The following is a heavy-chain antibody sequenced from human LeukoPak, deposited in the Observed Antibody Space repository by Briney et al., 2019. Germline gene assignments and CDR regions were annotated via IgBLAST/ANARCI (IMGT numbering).Heavy chain of an antibody. Sequence: SETLSLTCAVYGGSFSDYYWSWIRQPPGKGLEWIGEIDHRESTTYNPSLKSRVTISVDTSKNRFSLKLNSVTAADTAVYYCASRMYYYYGMDVWGQGTTVIVSS. V-gene: IGHV4-34*01. CDR3: ASRMYYYYGMDV. J-gene: IGHJ6*02. CDR1: GGSFSDYY. CDR2: IDHREST.